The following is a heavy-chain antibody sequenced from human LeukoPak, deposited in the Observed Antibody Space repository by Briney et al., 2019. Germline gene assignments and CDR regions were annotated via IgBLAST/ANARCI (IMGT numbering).Heavy chain of an antibody. CDR1: GGSFSGYY. J-gene: IGHJ3*02. D-gene: IGHD1-26*01. V-gene: IGHV4-34*01. CDR3: ARGRYSGSYFAFDI. Sequence: SETLSLTCAVYGGSFSGYYWSWIRQPPGKGLEWIGEINHSGSTNYNPSLKSRVTISVDTSKNQFSLKLSSVTAADTAVYYCARGRYSGSYFAFDIWGQGTMVTVSS. CDR2: INHSGST.